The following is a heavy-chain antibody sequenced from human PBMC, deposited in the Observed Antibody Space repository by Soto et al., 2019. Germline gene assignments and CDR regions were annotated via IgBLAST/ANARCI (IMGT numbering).Heavy chain of an antibody. D-gene: IGHD1-26*01. Sequence: ASVKVSCKASGFTFTTYGFSWVRQAPGQGLEWMGWISGYNGDTHYAQSFQGRVTMTTDTSTSTAYMELRSLRSDDTAVYYCARKYSGSPHDYWGQGTLVTVSS. J-gene: IGHJ4*02. CDR3: ARKYSGSPHDY. CDR2: ISGYNGDT. CDR1: GFTFTTYG. V-gene: IGHV1-18*01.